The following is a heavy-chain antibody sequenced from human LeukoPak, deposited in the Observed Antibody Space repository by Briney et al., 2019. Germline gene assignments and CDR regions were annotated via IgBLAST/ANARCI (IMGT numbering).Heavy chain of an antibody. D-gene: IGHD3-16*02. J-gene: IGHJ4*02. Sequence: ASVKVSCKASGYTFTSYAMNWVRQAPGQGLEWMGIINPSGGSTSYAQKFQGRVTMTRDTSTSTVYMELSSLRSEDTAVYYCARDHYDYVWGSYRPRAPFDYWGQGTLVTVSS. CDR2: INPSGGST. CDR3: ARDHYDYVWGSYRPRAPFDY. CDR1: GYTFTSYA. V-gene: IGHV1-46*01.